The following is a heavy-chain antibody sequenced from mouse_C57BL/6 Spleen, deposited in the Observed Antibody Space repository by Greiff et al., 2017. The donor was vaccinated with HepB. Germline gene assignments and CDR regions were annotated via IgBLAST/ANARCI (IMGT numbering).Heavy chain of an antibody. J-gene: IGHJ2*01. CDR1: GYTFTDYE. V-gene: IGHV1-15*01. CDR3: TRFGYGRLGPLDY. D-gene: IGHD1-1*01. Sequence: QVQLKQSGAELVRPGASVTLSCKASGYTFTDYEMHWVKQTPVHGLEWIGAIDPETGGTAYNQKFKGKAILTADKSSSTAYMELRSLTSEDSAVYYCTRFGYGRLGPLDYWGQGTTLTVSS. CDR2: IDPETGGT.